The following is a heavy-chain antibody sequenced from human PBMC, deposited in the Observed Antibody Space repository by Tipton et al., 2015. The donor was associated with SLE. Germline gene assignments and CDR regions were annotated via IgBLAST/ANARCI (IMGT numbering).Heavy chain of an antibody. CDR3: ARVDAPVYPWYFDL. Sequence: GLVKPSETLSLTCTVSGGSISSYYWSWIRQPPGKGLEWIGYIYYSGSTNYNPSLKSRVTISVDTSKNQFSLKLSSVTAADTAVYYCARVDAPVYPWYFDLWGRGTLVTVSS. CDR1: GGSISSYY. D-gene: IGHD1-14*01. V-gene: IGHV4-59*01. J-gene: IGHJ2*01. CDR2: IYYSGST.